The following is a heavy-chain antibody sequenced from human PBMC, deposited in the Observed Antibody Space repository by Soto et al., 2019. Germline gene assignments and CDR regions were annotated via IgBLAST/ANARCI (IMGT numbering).Heavy chain of an antibody. J-gene: IGHJ4*02. V-gene: IGHV3-23*01. D-gene: IGHD2-15*01. Sequence: VGSLRLSCATSGFTFSNYAMSWVRQAPGKGLDWVSASRGNGETFYADSVRGRFTISRDNSKNTLYLQMNSLRAEDTAVYYCAKIGWAPVVADWEFDHWGQGTLVTVSS. CDR3: AKIGWAPVVADWEFDH. CDR1: GFTFSNYA. CDR2: SRGNGET.